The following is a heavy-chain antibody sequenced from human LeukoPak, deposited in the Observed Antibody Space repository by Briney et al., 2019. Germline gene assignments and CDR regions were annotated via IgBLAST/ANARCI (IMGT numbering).Heavy chain of an antibody. Sequence: GASVKVSCKASGYAFTTYGVSWVRQAPGQGLEWMGWISTYDGDTKYPQKLQGRVTMTTDTSTSTAYMELRSLRSDDTAVYYCARHGNFDHWGQGPLVTVSS. V-gene: IGHV1-18*01. CDR1: GYAFTTYG. CDR2: ISTYDGDT. J-gene: IGHJ4*02. CDR3: ARHGNFDH.